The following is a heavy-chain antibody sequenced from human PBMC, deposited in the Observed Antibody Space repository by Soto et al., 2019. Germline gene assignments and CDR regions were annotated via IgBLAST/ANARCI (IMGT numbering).Heavy chain of an antibody. D-gene: IGHD3-22*01. J-gene: IGHJ4*02. Sequence: EVQLLESGGGLVQPGGSLRLSCAASGFTFSSYAMSWVRQAPGKGLEWVSAISGSGGSTYYADSVKGRFTISRDSSKNTLYLQMNSLRAEDTAVYYCAKVKWNYYDSSGYSDYWGQGTLVTVSS. CDR3: AKVKWNYYDSSGYSDY. CDR1: GFTFSSYA. V-gene: IGHV3-23*01. CDR2: ISGSGGST.